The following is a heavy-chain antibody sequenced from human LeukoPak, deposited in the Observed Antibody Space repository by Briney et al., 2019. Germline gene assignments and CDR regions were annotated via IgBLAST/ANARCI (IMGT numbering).Heavy chain of an antibody. D-gene: IGHD3-10*01. J-gene: IGHJ4*02. CDR1: GFTFSSYE. CDR3: ARQGVVRGVISHFDY. Sequence: SGGSLTLSCAASGFTFSSYEMNWVRQAPGKGLEWVSYISSSGSTIYYADSVKGRFTISRDNAKNSLYLQMNSLRAEDTAVYYCARQGVVRGVISHFDYWGQGTLVTVSS. CDR2: ISSSGSTI. V-gene: IGHV3-48*03.